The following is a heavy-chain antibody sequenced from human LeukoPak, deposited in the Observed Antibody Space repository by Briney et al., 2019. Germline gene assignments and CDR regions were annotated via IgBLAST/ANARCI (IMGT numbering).Heavy chain of an antibody. D-gene: IGHD3-22*01. J-gene: IGHJ4*02. CDR1: TVSMNSYY. V-gene: IGHV4-59*01. Sequence: SETLSLTCTVSTVSMNSYYWSWIRQPPGKGLEWIGNVYYSGSTKYNPALQSRVTTSVDTSKNQFSLKLSSVTAADTAVYYCAGLVGRYSSGLYYYYFDYWGQGTLVTVSS. CDR2: VYYSGST. CDR3: AGLVGRYSSGLYYYYFDY.